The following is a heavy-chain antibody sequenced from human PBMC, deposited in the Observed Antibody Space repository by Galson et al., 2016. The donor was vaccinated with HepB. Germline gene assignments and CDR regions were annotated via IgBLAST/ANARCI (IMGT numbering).Heavy chain of an antibody. V-gene: IGHV3-15*01. J-gene: IGHJ4*02. CDR1: GFSFTSVW. Sequence: SLRLSCAGSGFSFTSVWMSWVRQAPGKGLEWVGRIKSVIDGETKDYAKPVRGRFAITRDDTKNTLYLQMNSLKIEDTAIYYCTTDPPGPYYYETSGYYRTSDYWGPGTLVTVSS. CDR2: IKSVIDGETK. D-gene: IGHD3-22*01. CDR3: TTDPPGPYYYETSGYYRTSDY.